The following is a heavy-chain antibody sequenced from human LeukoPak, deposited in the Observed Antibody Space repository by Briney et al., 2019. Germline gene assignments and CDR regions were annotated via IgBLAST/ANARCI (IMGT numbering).Heavy chain of an antibody. Sequence: PGGSLRLSCAASGFTFRSYSMNWVRQAPGKGLEWVSSMSSSSSYIYYADSVKGRFTISRDNAKNSLYLQMNSLRAEDTAVYYCARDRATGSYYQYYYGMDVWGQGTTVTVSS. J-gene: IGHJ6*02. CDR1: GFTFRSYS. V-gene: IGHV3-21*06. CDR2: MSSSSSYI. D-gene: IGHD1-14*01. CDR3: ARDRATGSYYQYYYGMDV.